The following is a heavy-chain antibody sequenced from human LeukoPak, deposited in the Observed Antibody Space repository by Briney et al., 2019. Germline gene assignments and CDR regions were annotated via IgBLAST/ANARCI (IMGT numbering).Heavy chain of an antibody. D-gene: IGHD5-24*01. CDR3: AREVEMAPAFDY. CDR1: GGSISSYY. Sequence: PSETLSLTCTVSGGSISSYYWSWIRQPPGKGLEWIGYIYYSGSTNYNPSLKGRVTISVDTSKNQFSLKLSSVTAADTAVYYCAREVEMAPAFDYWGQGTLVTVSS. CDR2: IYYSGST. V-gene: IGHV4-59*01. J-gene: IGHJ4*02.